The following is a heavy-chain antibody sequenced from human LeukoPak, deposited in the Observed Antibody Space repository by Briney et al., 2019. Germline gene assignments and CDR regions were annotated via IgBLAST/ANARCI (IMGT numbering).Heavy chain of an antibody. CDR2: IYYSGST. D-gene: IGHD3-3*01. CDR1: GGSISSYY. CDR3: ARGLAPLRLRANYYYYGMDV. Sequence: SETLSLTCTVSGGSISSYYWSWIRQPPGKGLEWIGYIYYSGSTNYNPSLKSRVTISVDTSKNQFSLKLSSVTAADTAVYYCARGLAPLRLRANYYYYGMDVWGQGTTVTVSS. J-gene: IGHJ6*02. V-gene: IGHV4-59*12.